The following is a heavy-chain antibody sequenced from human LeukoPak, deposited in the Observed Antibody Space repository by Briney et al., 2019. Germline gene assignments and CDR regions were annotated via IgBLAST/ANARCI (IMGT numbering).Heavy chain of an antibody. CDR3: AKDKELLWFGELHY. V-gene: IGHV3-30*02. Sequence: HSGGSLRLSCAASGFTFSSYGMHWVRQAPGKGLEWVAFIRYDGSNKYYADSVKGRFTISRDNSKNTLYLQMNSLRAEDTAVYYCAKDKELLWFGELHYWGQGTLVTVSS. CDR1: GFTFSSYG. J-gene: IGHJ4*02. D-gene: IGHD3-10*01. CDR2: IRYDGSNK.